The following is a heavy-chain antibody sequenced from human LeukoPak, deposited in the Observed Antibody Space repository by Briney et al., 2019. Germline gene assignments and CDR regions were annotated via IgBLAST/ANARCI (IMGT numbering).Heavy chain of an antibody. V-gene: IGHV3-48*03. J-gene: IGHJ4*02. CDR2: ISSSGSTI. Sequence: GGSLRLSCAASGFTFSSYEMNWVRQAPGKGLEWVSYISSSGSTIYYADSVKGRFTISRDNAKNSLYLQMNSLRAEDTAVYYCARGYCSGGSCYEDYWGQGTLVTVSS. D-gene: IGHD2-15*01. CDR1: GFTFSSYE. CDR3: ARGYCSGGSCYEDY.